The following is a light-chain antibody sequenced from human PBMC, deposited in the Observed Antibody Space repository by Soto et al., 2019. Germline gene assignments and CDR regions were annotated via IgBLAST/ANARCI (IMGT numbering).Light chain of an antibody. J-gene: IGKJ4*01. CDR3: QQYGSSPT. CDR1: QSISSSY. V-gene: IGKV3-20*01. Sequence: ENVLTQAPGTLSLSPGEGCTLSCTASQSISSSYLGWYQQKPGXGPXXLIYGASSRATGIPDRFSGSGSGTEFTLRISRMEPEDYAVDYCQQYGSSPTFGGGTKVDIK. CDR2: GAS.